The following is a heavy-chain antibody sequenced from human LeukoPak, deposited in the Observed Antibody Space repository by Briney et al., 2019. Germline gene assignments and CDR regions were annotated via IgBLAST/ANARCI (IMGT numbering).Heavy chain of an antibody. CDR1: EFTFSSYA. D-gene: IGHD6-19*01. Sequence: GGSLRLSCAASEFTFSSYAMSWVRQAPGKGLEWVSTITSSGGSTYYADSVKGRFTISRDNSKNTLYLQMNSLRAEDTAVYYCASRGSGGSRGLDCWGQGPLVPVSS. V-gene: IGHV3-23*01. CDR3: ASRGSGGSRGLDC. CDR2: ITSSGGST. J-gene: IGHJ4*02.